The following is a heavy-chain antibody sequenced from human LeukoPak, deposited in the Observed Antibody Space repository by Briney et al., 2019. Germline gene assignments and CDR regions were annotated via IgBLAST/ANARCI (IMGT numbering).Heavy chain of an antibody. V-gene: IGHV3-30*02. CDR3: ASDSSGWSAFDY. CDR1: GFTFSSYG. D-gene: IGHD6-19*01. CDR2: IRYDGSNK. Sequence: GPLRLSCAASGFTFSSYGMHWVRQAPGKGLEWVAFIRYDGSNKYYADSVKGRFTISRDNSKNTLYLQMNSLRAEDTAVYYCASDSSGWSAFDYWGQGTLVTVSS. J-gene: IGHJ4*02.